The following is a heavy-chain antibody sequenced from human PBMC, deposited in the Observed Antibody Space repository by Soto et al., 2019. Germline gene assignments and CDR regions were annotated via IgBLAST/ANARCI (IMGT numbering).Heavy chain of an antibody. CDR1: GFTFSTYA. CDR3: AKPGGDNNGHPKLTFDY. V-gene: IGHV3-23*01. CDR2: IRGSGDST. D-gene: IGHD3-22*01. Sequence: GGSLRLSCAASGFTFSTYAMTWVRQAPGKGLEWVSTIRGSGDSTYYADSVKGRFTISRDNSKDTLYLHMNSLRAEDTALYYCAKPGGDNNGHPKLTFDYWGQGTLVTVSS. J-gene: IGHJ4*02.